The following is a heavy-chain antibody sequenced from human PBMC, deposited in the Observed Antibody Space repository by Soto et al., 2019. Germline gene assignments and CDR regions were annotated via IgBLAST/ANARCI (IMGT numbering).Heavy chain of an antibody. D-gene: IGHD3-10*01. Sequence: SSETLSLTCAVYGGSFSGYYWSWIRQPPGKGLEWIGEINHSGSTNYNPSLESRVTISVDTSKNQFSLKLSSVTAADTAVYYCARAYGSGSYYNSYYFDYWGQGTLVTVSS. CDR1: GGSFSGYY. CDR2: INHSGST. J-gene: IGHJ4*02. CDR3: ARAYGSGSYYNSYYFDY. V-gene: IGHV4-34*01.